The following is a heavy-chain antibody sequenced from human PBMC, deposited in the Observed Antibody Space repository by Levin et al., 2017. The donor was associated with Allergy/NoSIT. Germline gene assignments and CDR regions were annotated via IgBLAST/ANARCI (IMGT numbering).Heavy chain of an antibody. Sequence: PGGSLRLSCAASGITFSTYAMSWVRQAPGKGLEWVSVIRGSGETTYYADSVKGRFTISRDNSKNTLYLQMDSLRAEDTAVYFCAKEALYSRGWYGPEFWGQGTLVTVSS. V-gene: IGHV3-23*01. CDR1: GITFSTYA. CDR2: IRGSGETT. J-gene: IGHJ4*02. CDR3: AKEALYSRGWYGPEF. D-gene: IGHD6-19*01.